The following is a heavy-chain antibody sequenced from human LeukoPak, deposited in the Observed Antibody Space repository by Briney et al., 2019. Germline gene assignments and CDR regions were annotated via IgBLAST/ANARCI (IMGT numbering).Heavy chain of an antibody. Sequence: GESLKISCKGSGYSFTSYWIGWVRQMPGKGLEWMGIIYPGDSDTRYSPSFQGQVTISADKSISTAYLQWSSLKASDTAMYYCATESYDILTGYYFDYWGQGTLITVSS. D-gene: IGHD3-9*01. CDR2: IYPGDSDT. V-gene: IGHV5-51*01. CDR1: GYSFTSYW. J-gene: IGHJ4*02. CDR3: ATESYDILTGYYFDY.